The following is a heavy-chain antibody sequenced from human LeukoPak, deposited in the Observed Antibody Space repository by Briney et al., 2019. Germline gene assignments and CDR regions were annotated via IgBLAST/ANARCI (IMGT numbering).Heavy chain of an antibody. J-gene: IGHJ3*02. V-gene: IGHV3-20*04. CDR2: INWNGGST. Sequence: GGSLRLSCTASGFTFGDYAMSWVRQAPGKGLEWVSGINWNGGSTGYADSVKGRFTISRDNAKNSLYLQMNSLRAEDTALYYCARDLEVSGRITIFGVANVNDAFNIWGQGTMVTVSS. CDR3: ARDLEVSGRITIFGVANVNDAFNI. D-gene: IGHD3-3*01. CDR1: GFTFGDYA.